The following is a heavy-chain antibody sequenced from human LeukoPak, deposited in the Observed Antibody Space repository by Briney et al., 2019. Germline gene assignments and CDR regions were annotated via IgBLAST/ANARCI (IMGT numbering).Heavy chain of an antibody. CDR1: GGSISSHY. Sequence: SETLSLTCTVSGGSISSHYWSWIRQPPGKGLEWIGYIYYSGSTNYNPSLKSRVTISVDTSKNQFSLKLSSVTAVDTAVYYCARDQTYYDFWSGYYTDNWFDPWGQGTLVTVSS. V-gene: IGHV4-59*11. CDR3: ARDQTYYDFWSGYYTDNWFDP. J-gene: IGHJ5*02. D-gene: IGHD3-3*01. CDR2: IYYSGST.